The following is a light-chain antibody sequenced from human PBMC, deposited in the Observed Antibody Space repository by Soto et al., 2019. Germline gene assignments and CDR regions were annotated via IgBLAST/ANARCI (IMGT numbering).Light chain of an antibody. Sequence: VMTQAPATLSVSPGERATLSCRASQTINNNVAWYQLKDGQVPRLVIYGASTRATGIPARFSGSGSGTEFTLTISSLQSEDFAVYYCQQYNNWPRTFGQGTKGDIK. CDR1: QTINNN. CDR2: GAS. V-gene: IGKV3-15*01. J-gene: IGKJ1*01. CDR3: QQYNNWPRT.